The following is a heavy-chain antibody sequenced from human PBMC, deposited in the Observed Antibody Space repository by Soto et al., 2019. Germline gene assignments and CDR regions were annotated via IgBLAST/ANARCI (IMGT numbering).Heavy chain of an antibody. CDR2: ISGSGGST. CDR3: AKDGGQLLWFGELLSFDY. Sequence: GGSLRLSCAASGFTFSSYAMSWVRQAPGKGLEWVSAISGSGGSTYYADSVKGRFTISRDNSKNTLYLQMNSLRAEDTAVYYCAKDGGQLLWFGELLSFDYWGQGALVTVSS. J-gene: IGHJ4*02. D-gene: IGHD3-10*01. CDR1: GFTFSSYA. V-gene: IGHV3-23*01.